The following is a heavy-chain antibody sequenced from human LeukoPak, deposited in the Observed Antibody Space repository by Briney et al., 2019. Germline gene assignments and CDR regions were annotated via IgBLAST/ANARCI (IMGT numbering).Heavy chain of an antibody. CDR3: ARGRDSSGTSIDY. V-gene: IGHV1-69*06. CDR2: IIPIFGTA. CDR1: GGTFCSYA. Sequence: SVKVSCKASGGTFCSYAISSVPQAPGQGLEWMGGIIPIFGTANYAQKFQGRVTITADKSTSTAYMELSSLRSEDTAVYYCARGRDSSGTSIDYWGQGTLVTVSS. D-gene: IGHD3-22*01. J-gene: IGHJ4*02.